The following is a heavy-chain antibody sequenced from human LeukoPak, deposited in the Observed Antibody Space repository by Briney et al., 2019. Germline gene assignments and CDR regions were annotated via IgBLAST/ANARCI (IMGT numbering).Heavy chain of an antibody. V-gene: IGHV3-74*01. CDR1: GFTFDRYW. J-gene: IGHJ4*02. CDR3: SGASMVRGALQD. Sequence: GGSLRLSCAASGFTFDRYWMHWVRQTPGKRLVWVSRINQDGRYITYADSVQGRFTISRDTAKNTLFLQMNSLRAEDTAVYYCSGASMVRGALQDWGQGALVTVSS. CDR2: INQDGRYI. D-gene: IGHD2-8*01.